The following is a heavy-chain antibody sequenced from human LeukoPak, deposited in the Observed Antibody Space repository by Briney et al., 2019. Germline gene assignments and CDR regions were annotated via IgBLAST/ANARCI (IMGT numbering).Heavy chain of an antibody. CDR3: ARGAALFDIVVVPAAIPFDY. CDR1: GYTFTGYY. J-gene: IGHJ4*02. Sequence: ASVKVSCKASGYTFTGYYMHWVRQAPGQGLEWMGWINPNSGGTNYAQKFQGWVTMTRDTSISTAYMELSRLRSDDTAVYYCARGAALFDIVVVPAAIPFDYRGQGTLVTVSS. V-gene: IGHV1-2*04. D-gene: IGHD2-2*01. CDR2: INPNSGGT.